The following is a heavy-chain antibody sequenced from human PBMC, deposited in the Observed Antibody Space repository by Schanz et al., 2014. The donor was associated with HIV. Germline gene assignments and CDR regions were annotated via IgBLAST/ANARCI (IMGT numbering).Heavy chain of an antibody. CDR3: ARASRIAAADRDPRRHYQYGMDV. D-gene: IGHD6-13*01. CDR1: GFTFTTYA. V-gene: IGHV3-33*01. Sequence: QVQLVESGGGVVQPGRSLRLSCAAAGFTFTTYAMHWARQTPGKGLEWVAVIWYDGTNKYYADSVKGRFTISRDNSKNTLYLEMNSLREYDTGLYFCARASRIAAADRDPRRHYQYGMDVWGQGTTVIVSS. J-gene: IGHJ6*02. CDR2: IWYDGTNK.